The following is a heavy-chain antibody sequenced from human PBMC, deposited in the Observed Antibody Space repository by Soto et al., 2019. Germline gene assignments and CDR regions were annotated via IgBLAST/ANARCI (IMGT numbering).Heavy chain of an antibody. V-gene: IGHV3-23*01. J-gene: IGHJ4*01. CDR3: ARDKDTSSWTGFDF. CDR2: ISATGINT. Sequence: PGGSLRLSCAASGFTFATYAMSWVRQAPGKGLEWVSAISATGINTHYADSVKGRVTISRDNSANTLSLEMSSLTAEDTAVYYCARDKDTSSWTGFDFWGHGTLVTVSS. D-gene: IGHD1-1*01. CDR1: GFTFATYA.